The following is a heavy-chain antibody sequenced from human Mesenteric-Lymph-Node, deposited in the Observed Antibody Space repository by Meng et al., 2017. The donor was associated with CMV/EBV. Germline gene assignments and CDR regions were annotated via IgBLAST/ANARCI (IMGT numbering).Heavy chain of an antibody. CDR3: ARGSSYDILTGYFDY. J-gene: IGHJ4*02. Sequence: QVQLQQWGAGLFKPSETLSVTCAVYGGSFSGYYWNWIRQSPEKGLEWIGEINHSGSTTYNPSFTSRIIISVDTSTNQISLNMSSVTAADTAVYYCARGSSYDILTGYFDYWGQGALVTVSS. V-gene: IGHV4-34*01. D-gene: IGHD3-9*01. CDR1: GGSFSGYY. CDR2: INHSGST.